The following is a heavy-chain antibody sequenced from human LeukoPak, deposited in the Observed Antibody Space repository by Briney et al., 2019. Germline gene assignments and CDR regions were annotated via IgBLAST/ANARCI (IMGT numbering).Heavy chain of an antibody. J-gene: IGHJ4*02. CDR2: IDWDDDK. CDR3: ARMVANPGGFDY. CDR1: GFALSTSGMR. V-gene: IGHV2-70*04. D-gene: IGHD2-15*01. Sequence: ESGPALVKPTQTLTLTCTVSGFALSTSGMRVSWIRQPPGKALEWLALIDWDDDKFYSTSLKTRLTISKDTSKNQVVLTMTNMDPVDTATYYCARMVANPGGFDYWGQGTLVTVSS.